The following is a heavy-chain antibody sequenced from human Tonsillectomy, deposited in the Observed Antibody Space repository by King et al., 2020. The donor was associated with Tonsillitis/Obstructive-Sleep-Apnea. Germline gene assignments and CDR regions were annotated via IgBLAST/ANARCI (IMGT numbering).Heavy chain of an antibody. CDR2: IYPGDSEN. CDR1: GYSFTSYW. CDR3: ARTSVDMATIGIDY. D-gene: IGHD5-24*01. V-gene: IGHV5-51*03. J-gene: IGHJ4*02. Sequence: QLVQSGAEVKKTGESLKISCKGSGYSFTSYWIGWVRQMPGKGLEWMGIIYPGDSENRYSPSFQGQVTISADKSITTAYLHWSSLKASDTAMYYCARTSVDMATIGIDYWGQGTLVTVSS.